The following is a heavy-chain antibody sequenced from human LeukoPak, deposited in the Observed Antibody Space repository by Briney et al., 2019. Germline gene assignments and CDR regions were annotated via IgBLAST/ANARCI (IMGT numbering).Heavy chain of an antibody. J-gene: IGHJ5*02. CDR1: GYTFTGYY. CDR2: INPHSGGT. V-gene: IGHV1-2*02. CDR3: ARAPVTSNPWFDP. Sequence: ASVKVSCKASGYTFTGYYMHWVRQAPGQALEWLGWINPHSGGTNYAQKFQGRVTMTRDTSISTAYMELSRLRSDDTAVYYCARAPVTSNPWFDPWGQGTLVTVSS. D-gene: IGHD4-11*01.